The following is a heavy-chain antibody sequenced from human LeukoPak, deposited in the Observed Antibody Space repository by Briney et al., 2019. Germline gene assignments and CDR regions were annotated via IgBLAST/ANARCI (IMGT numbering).Heavy chain of an antibody. CDR2: ISPDESNQ. J-gene: IGHJ6*02. V-gene: IGHV3-30*03. D-gene: IGHD6-13*01. CDR1: GLNFSRYG. Sequence: PGGSLRLSCEASGLNFSRYGMHWVRQAPGKGLEWVGVISPDESNQFYADSVKGRFTISRDNSKNTLYLQMGSLRAEDMAVYYCARDLGLRYSSSWSTGMDVWGQGTTVTVSS. CDR3: ARDLGLRYSSSWSTGMDV.